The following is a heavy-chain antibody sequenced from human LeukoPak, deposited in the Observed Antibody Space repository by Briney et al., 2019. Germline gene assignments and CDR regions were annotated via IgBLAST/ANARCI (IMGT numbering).Heavy chain of an antibody. Sequence: GGSLRFSCAASGFTFSSYAMNWVRQAPGKGLEWVSAISGSGGSTYYADSVKGRFTISRDNSKNTLYLQMNSLRAEDTAVYYCAKDRGKQQLGLFDPWGQGTLVTVSS. D-gene: IGHD6-13*01. CDR1: GFTFSSYA. V-gene: IGHV3-23*01. J-gene: IGHJ5*02. CDR3: AKDRGKQQLGLFDP. CDR2: ISGSGGST.